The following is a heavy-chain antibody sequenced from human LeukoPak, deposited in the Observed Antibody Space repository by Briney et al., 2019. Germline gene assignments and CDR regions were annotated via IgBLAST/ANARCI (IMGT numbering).Heavy chain of an antibody. V-gene: IGHV1-2*02. CDR2: INPFTGDT. Sequence: ASVKVSCKASGYTFTAYYIHWVRQAPGQGLEWVGWINPFTGDTKYGRLFQGRVTITRDTSISTAYMDLNGLRSDDTAVYYCARGKGHIVVVTAIKFDPWGQGTLVTVSS. D-gene: IGHD2-21*02. CDR3: ARGKGHIVVVTAIKFDP. CDR1: GYTFTAYY. J-gene: IGHJ5*02.